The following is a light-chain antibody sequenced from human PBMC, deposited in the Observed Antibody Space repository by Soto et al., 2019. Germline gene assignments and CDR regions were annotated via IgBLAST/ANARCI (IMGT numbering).Light chain of an antibody. CDR2: GAS. V-gene: IGKV3-20*01. J-gene: IGKJ3*01. CDR3: QQYGSSPFT. Sequence: VLTQSPGTLSLSPGERATLSCRASQSVSSSYLTWYQQTPGQAPRLLIYGASSRATGIPDRFSGSGSGTDFTLTISRLEPEDFAVYYFQQYGSSPFTFGPGTKVDIK. CDR1: QSVSSSY.